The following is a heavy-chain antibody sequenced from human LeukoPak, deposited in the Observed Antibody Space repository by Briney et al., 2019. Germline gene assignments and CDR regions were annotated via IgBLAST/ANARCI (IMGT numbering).Heavy chain of an antibody. Sequence: GGSLRLSCAASGFTFSNYAMHWVRQAPGKGLEWVAYIRYDGSSAYYADFVKGRFTISRDNSKNTLYLQMNSLRAEDTAVYYCAKVGEEVSSWYFDYWGQGTLVTVSS. D-gene: IGHD6-13*01. J-gene: IGHJ4*02. V-gene: IGHV3-30*02. CDR3: AKVGEEVSSWYFDY. CDR2: IRYDGSSA. CDR1: GFTFSNYA.